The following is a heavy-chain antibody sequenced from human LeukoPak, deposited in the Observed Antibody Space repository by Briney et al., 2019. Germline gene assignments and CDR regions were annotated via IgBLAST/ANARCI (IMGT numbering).Heavy chain of an antibody. Sequence: PSETLSLTCTVSGGSISGYYWSWIRQPPGKGLEWIGYIYYSGSTNYNPSLKSRVTISVDTSKNQFSLKLSSVTAADTAVYYCASLYYYGSGSYSDYWGQGTLVTVSS. D-gene: IGHD3-10*01. CDR3: ASLYYYGSGSYSDY. CDR2: IYYSGST. J-gene: IGHJ4*02. CDR1: GGSISGYY. V-gene: IGHV4-59*08.